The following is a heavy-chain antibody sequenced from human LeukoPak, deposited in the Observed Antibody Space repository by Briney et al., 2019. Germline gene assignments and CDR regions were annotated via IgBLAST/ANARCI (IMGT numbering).Heavy chain of an antibody. J-gene: IGHJ5*02. V-gene: IGHV4-59*01. CDR2: IHSSGTT. CDR1: GDSISGYY. Sequence: SETLSLTCTVSGDSISGYYWSWIRQPPGKGLEWIAFIHSSGTTNYSLSLKSRVSISVDTSNNQFSLNVNSVTAADTAVYYCARGGASSEWFDPWGQGTLVTVSS. D-gene: IGHD6-25*01. CDR3: ARGGASSEWFDP.